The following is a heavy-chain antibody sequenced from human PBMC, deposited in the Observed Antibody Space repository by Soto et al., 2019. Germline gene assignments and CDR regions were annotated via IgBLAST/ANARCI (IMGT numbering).Heavy chain of an antibody. Sequence: SVKVSCKASGYTFTGYYMHWVRQAPGQGLEWMGWINPNSGGTNYAQKFQGWVTMTRDTSISTAYMELSSLRSEDTAVYYCAREPDWVVHNCFDPWGQGTLVTVSS. V-gene: IGHV1-2*04. J-gene: IGHJ5*02. CDR1: GYTFTGYY. D-gene: IGHD2-15*01. CDR2: INPNSGGT. CDR3: AREPDWVVHNCFDP.